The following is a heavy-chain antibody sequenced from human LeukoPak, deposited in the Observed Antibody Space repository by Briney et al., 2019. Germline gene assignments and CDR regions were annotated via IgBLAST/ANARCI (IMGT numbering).Heavy chain of an antibody. V-gene: IGHV4-34*01. CDR3: ARVRGDYYGSGIGNWFDP. CDR1: GGSFSDYY. CDR2: INHSGST. D-gene: IGHD3-10*01. J-gene: IGHJ5*02. Sequence: PXETLSLTCAVYGGSFSDYYWSWIRQPPGNGLEWIGEINHSGSTNYNPSLKSRVTISVDTSKNQFSLKLSSVTAADTAVYYCARVRGDYYGSGIGNWFDPWGQGTLVTVSS.